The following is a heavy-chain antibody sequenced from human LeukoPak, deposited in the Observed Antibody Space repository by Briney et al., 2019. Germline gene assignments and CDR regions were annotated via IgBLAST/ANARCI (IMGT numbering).Heavy chain of an antibody. CDR2: FDPEDGET. CDR3: ATVPLYSSSWYKRKPYYYYGMDV. CDR1: GYTLTELS. V-gene: IGHV1-24*01. Sequence: ASVKVSCKVSGYTLTELSMHWVRQAPGKGLEWMGGFDPEDGETIYAQKFQGRVTMTEDTSTDTAYMELSSLRSEDTAVYYCATVPLYSSSWYKRKPYYYYGMDVWGQGTTVTVSS. D-gene: IGHD6-13*01. J-gene: IGHJ6*02.